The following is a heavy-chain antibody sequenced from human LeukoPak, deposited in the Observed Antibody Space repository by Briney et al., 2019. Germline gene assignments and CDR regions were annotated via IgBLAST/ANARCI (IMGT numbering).Heavy chain of an antibody. CDR1: GFTFSSYG. V-gene: IGHV3-23*01. D-gene: IGHD6-19*01. CDR2: ISGSGGST. J-gene: IGHJ4*02. Sequence: GGSLRLSCAASGFTFSSYGMSWVRQAPGKGLEWVSAISGSGGSTYYADSVKGRFTISRDNAKNTLYLQMNSLRAEDTAVYYCARGRGHEQWLAPGGFDYWGQGILVTVSS. CDR3: ARGRGHEQWLAPGGFDY.